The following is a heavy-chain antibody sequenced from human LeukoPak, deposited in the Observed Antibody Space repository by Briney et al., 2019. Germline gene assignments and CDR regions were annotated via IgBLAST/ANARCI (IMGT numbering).Heavy chain of an antibody. Sequence: GGSLRLSCAASGFTFSSYGMHWVRQAPGKGLEWVAVIWYDGSNKYYADSVKGRFTISRDNSKNTLYLQMNSLRAEDTAVYYCARDYYDSSGYPNWFDPWGQGTPVTVSS. J-gene: IGHJ5*02. V-gene: IGHV3-33*01. CDR3: ARDYYDSSGYPNWFDP. CDR2: IWYDGSNK. D-gene: IGHD3-22*01. CDR1: GFTFSSYG.